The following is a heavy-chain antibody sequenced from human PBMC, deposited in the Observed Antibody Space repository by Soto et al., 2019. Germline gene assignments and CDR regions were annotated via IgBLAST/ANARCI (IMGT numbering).Heavy chain of an antibody. Sequence: QVQLVQSGAEVKKPGSSVKVSCKASGGTFSSYTISWVRQAPGQGLEWMGRIIPILGIANYAQKFQGRVTITADKSTSAVYMELSSLRSEDTAVYYCARLENWNYVYWGQGTLVTVSS. CDR1: GGTFSSYT. CDR2: IIPILGIA. V-gene: IGHV1-69*02. CDR3: ARLENWNYVY. D-gene: IGHD1-7*01. J-gene: IGHJ4*02.